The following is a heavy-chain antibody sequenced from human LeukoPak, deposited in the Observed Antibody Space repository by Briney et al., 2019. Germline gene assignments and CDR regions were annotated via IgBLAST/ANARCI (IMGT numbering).Heavy chain of an antibody. CDR1: GGTFSSYA. J-gene: IGHJ6*03. V-gene: IGHV1-69*05. Sequence: ASVKVSCKASGGTFSSYAISWVRQAPGQGLEWMGGFIPIFGTANYAQKFQGRVTITTDESTSTAYMELSSLRSDDTAVYYCARWYYDFWSGPRDYMDVWGKGTTVTVSS. CDR3: ARWYYDFWSGPRDYMDV. CDR2: FIPIFGTA. D-gene: IGHD3-3*01.